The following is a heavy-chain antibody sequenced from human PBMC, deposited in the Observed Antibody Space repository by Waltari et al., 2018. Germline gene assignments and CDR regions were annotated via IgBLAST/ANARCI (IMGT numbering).Heavy chain of an antibody. CDR3: ARRAWGSGWSY. CDR1: GGAISSSSNYY. J-gene: IGHJ4*02. Sequence: QLQLQESGPGLVKPSETLSLTCTVSGGAISSSSNYYWGWIRQPPGKGLEWMGSIYYNGTTYYNPSLKTRVTISVDTSKNQFALKLSSVTASDTGVYYCARRAWGSGWSYWGQGTLVAVSS. D-gene: IGHD6-19*01. V-gene: IGHV4-39*01. CDR2: IYYNGTT.